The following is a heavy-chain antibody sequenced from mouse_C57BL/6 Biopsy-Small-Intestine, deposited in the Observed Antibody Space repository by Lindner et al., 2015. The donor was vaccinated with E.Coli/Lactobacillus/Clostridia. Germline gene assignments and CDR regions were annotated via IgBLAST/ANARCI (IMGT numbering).Heavy chain of an antibody. V-gene: IGHV1-74*01. D-gene: IGHD2-12*01. CDR2: ISAYNGNT. CDR3: ATHYDILTGYYSIGYLNY. J-gene: IGHJ4*01. Sequence: SVKVSCKASGYTFTSYGISWVRQAPGQGLEWMGWISAYNGNTNYAQKLQGKVTMTTDTSTSTAYMELRSLRSEDTAVYYCATHYDILTGYYSIGYLNYWGQGTLVTVSS. CDR1: GYTFTSYG.